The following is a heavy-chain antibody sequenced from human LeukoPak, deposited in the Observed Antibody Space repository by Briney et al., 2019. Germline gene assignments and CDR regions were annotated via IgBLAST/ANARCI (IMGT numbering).Heavy chain of an antibody. V-gene: IGHV3-23*01. D-gene: IGHD6-13*01. CDR2: LSGSGGIR. Sequence: PGGSLRLSCAASGFTFSSYAMSWVRQAPGKGLEWVSVLSGSGGIRYYADSVKGRFPISRDDSKNTLYLQMNSLRAEDTAVYYCANRIAAAGIGYYFDYWGQGTLVTVSS. CDR1: GFTFSSYA. J-gene: IGHJ4*02. CDR3: ANRIAAAGIGYYFDY.